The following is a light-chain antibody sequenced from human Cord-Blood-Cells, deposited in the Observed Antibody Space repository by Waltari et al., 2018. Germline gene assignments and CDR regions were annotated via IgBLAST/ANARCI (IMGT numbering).Light chain of an antibody. Sequence: QSALTQPASVSGSPGQSITISCTGTSSDGGSYNLVSWYQQHPGKAPKLMIYEGSKRPSGVSKRFSGSTSGNTASLTISGLQAEDEADYYCCSYAGSSTFDVVFGGGTKLTVL. CDR2: EGS. J-gene: IGLJ2*01. CDR3: CSYAGSSTFDVV. V-gene: IGLV2-23*03. CDR1: SSDGGSYNL.